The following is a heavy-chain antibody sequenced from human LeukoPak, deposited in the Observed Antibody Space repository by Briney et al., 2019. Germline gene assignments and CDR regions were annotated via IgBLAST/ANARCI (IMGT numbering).Heavy chain of an antibody. D-gene: IGHD3-22*01. Sequence: GGSLRLSCVASGFTFDDYAMHWVRQAPGKGLEWVSGISWNSGSIGYADSVKGRFTISRDNAKNSLYLQMNSLRAEDMALYYCAKESSVNSSGYYPPDAFDIWGQGTMVTVSS. CDR3: AKESSVNSSGYYPPDAFDI. CDR2: ISWNSGSI. CDR1: GFTFDDYA. J-gene: IGHJ3*02. V-gene: IGHV3-9*03.